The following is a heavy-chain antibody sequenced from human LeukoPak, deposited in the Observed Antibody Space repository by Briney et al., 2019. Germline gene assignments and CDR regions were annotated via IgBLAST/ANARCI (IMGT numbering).Heavy chain of an antibody. Sequence: SVKVSCKASGGTFSSYAISWVRQAPGQGLEWMGGIIPIFDTANYAQKFQGRVTITANESTSTAYMELSSLKSEDTAVYYCARDGVGATKRGAFDYWGQGTLVTVSS. CDR1: GGTFSSYA. J-gene: IGHJ4*02. CDR2: IIPIFDTA. D-gene: IGHD1-26*01. V-gene: IGHV1-69*13. CDR3: ARDGVGATKRGAFDY.